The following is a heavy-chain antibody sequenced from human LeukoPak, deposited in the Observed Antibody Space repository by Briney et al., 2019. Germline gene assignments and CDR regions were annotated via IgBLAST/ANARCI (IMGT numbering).Heavy chain of an antibody. CDR1: GYTFSDFG. J-gene: IGHJ4*02. Sequence: ASVKVSCKASGYTFSDFGISWVRQAPGQGLEWMGWISTYNGNTNYAQKLQGRVAINTDTSTSTAYMELRSLRSDDTAVYYCARDCDRSGYYCYRGQGTLVTVSS. D-gene: IGHD3-22*01. CDR2: ISTYNGNT. V-gene: IGHV1-18*01. CDR3: ARDCDRSGYYCY.